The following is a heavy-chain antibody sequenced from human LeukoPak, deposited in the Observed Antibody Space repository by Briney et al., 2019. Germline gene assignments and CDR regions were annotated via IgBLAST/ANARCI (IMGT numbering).Heavy chain of an antibody. D-gene: IGHD3-10*01. J-gene: IGHJ6*02. CDR1: GFTNSNSS. CDR3: AATSIRMVQRIIYYGKDV. Sequence: TSVKVSCKASGFTNSNSSVQWVRQARGQRPEWIGWIVVGTGKTNYEQRLQERVTITRDMSTGTDDMELSSLRSEDTAVYYCAATSIRMVQRIIYYGKDVWGQGTTVTVSS. CDR2: IVVGTGKT. V-gene: IGHV1-58*01.